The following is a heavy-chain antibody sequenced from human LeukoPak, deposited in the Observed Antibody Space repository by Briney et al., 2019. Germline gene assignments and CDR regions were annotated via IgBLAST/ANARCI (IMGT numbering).Heavy chain of an antibody. CDR1: GGTFSNYA. D-gene: IGHD2-2*01. J-gene: IGHJ4*02. Sequence: SVKFSCKASGGTFSNYAINWVRQAPGQGLEWMGRITPILGIANYAQKFQGRVTITADKSTSTAYMELSSLRSEDTAVYYCARVPGYCSSTSCPEYYFDYWGQGTLVTVSS. V-gene: IGHV1-69*04. CDR3: ARVPGYCSSTSCPEYYFDY. CDR2: ITPILGIA.